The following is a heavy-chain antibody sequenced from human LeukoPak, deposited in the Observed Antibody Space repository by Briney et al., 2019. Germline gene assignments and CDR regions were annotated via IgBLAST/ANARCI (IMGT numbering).Heavy chain of an antibody. D-gene: IGHD3-9*01. Sequence: ASETLSLTCAVYGGSFSGYYWSWIRQPPGKGLEWIGEINHSGSTNYNPSLKRRVTISVDTSKNQFSLKLRSVTAADTAVYYCARDSSDFDWLQGHPFFQRAPYYFDYWGQGTLVTVSS. CDR1: GGSFSGYY. J-gene: IGHJ4*02. CDR2: INHSGST. CDR3: ARDSSDFDWLQGHPFFQRAPYYFDY. V-gene: IGHV4-34*01.